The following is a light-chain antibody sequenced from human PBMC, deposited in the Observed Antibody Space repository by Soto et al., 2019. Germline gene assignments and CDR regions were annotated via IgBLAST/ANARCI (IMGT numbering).Light chain of an antibody. CDR2: GAS. CDR1: QSVSSN. Sequence: EIMMTQSPATLSVSPGERATLSCRASQSVSSNLAWYQQKPGQAPRLIIYGASTRATGIPARFSGNGSGTEFTLTISSLQSEDFALYYCQQYNIWPLLITFGQGTRLEI. V-gene: IGKV3-15*01. CDR3: QQYNIWPLLIT. J-gene: IGKJ5*01.